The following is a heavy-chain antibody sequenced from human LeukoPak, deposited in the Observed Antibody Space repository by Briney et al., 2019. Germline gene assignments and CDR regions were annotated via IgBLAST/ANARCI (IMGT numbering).Heavy chain of an antibody. CDR3: ARAGGYYYDSTPYYFDY. Sequence: SETLSLTCAVYGGSFSGYYGSWIRQPPGKGLEWIGEINHSGSTNYNPSLKSRVTISVDTSKNQFSLKLSSVTAADTAVYYCARAGGYYYDSTPYYFDYWGQGTLVTVSS. CDR2: INHSGST. J-gene: IGHJ4*02. CDR1: GGSFSGYY. D-gene: IGHD3-22*01. V-gene: IGHV4-34*01.